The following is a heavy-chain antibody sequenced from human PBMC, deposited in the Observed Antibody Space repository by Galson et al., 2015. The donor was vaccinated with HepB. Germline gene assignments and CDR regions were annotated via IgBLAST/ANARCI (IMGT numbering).Heavy chain of an antibody. J-gene: IGHJ2*01. V-gene: IGHV3-23*01. Sequence: SLRLSCAASGFTFGDYSMNWVRQAPGGGLQWVSGLGGSGASKFYADSVKGRFVISRDNSKNTLYLQMTGLRVEDTAVYYCVKVGLDWYYDFWGRGTLVIVSS. D-gene: IGHD3-16*01. CDR1: GFTFGDYS. CDR2: LGGSGASK. CDR3: VKVGLDWYYDF.